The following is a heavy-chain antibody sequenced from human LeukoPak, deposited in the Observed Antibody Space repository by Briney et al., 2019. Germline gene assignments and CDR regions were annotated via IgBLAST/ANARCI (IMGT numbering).Heavy chain of an antibody. CDR1: GYTFTSYY. D-gene: IGHD2-2*01. J-gene: IGHJ4*02. CDR2: INPNSGGT. Sequence: ASVKVSCKASGYTFTSYYMHWVRQAPGQGLEWMGIINPNSGGTNYAQKFQGRVTMTRDTSISTAYMELSRLRSDDTAVYYCARDYCSSTSCYDYFDYWGQGTLVTVSS. CDR3: ARDYCSSTSCYDYFDY. V-gene: IGHV1-2*02.